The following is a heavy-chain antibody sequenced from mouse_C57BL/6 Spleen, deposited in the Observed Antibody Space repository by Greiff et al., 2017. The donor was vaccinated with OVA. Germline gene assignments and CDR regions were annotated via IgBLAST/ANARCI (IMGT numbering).Heavy chain of an antibody. Sequence: QVQLQQSGAELVRPGASVKLSCKASGYTFTDYYINWVKQRPGQGLEWIARIYPGSGNTYYNEKFKGKATLTAEKSSSTAYMQLSSLTSEDSAVYFCARALYYGNYDWYFDVWVTGTTVTVSS. CDR3: ARALYYGNYDWYFDV. CDR1: GYTFTDYY. J-gene: IGHJ1*03. D-gene: IGHD2-1*01. CDR2: IYPGSGNT. V-gene: IGHV1-76*01.